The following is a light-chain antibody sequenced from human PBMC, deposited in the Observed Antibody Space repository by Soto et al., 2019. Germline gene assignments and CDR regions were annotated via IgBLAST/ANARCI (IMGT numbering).Light chain of an antibody. V-gene: IGKV1-5*03. CDR1: QSISSW. Sequence: DIQMTQSPSTLSASVGDRVTITCRASQSISSWLAWYQLKPGKAPKVLIYKASSLESGVPSRFSGSGSGTEFTLTISSLQPDDFATYYCQQYNSWYTFGQGTKLEIK. J-gene: IGKJ2*01. CDR3: QQYNSWYT. CDR2: KAS.